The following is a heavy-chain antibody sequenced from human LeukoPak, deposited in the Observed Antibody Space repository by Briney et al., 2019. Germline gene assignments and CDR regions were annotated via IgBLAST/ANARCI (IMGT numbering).Heavy chain of an antibody. CDR3: VQDLRRYRNNCFDY. CDR2: ISGSGGGT. CDR1: GVTFSSYA. V-gene: IGHV3-23*01. D-gene: IGHD1-1*01. Sequence: GGSLRLSCAASGVTFSSYAMSWVRQAPERGLEWVSTISGSGGGTYYADSVKGRFTISRDDSKNTLYLQMNSLRAEDTAVYYSVQDLRRYRNNCFDYWGPGTLVTVSS. J-gene: IGHJ4*02.